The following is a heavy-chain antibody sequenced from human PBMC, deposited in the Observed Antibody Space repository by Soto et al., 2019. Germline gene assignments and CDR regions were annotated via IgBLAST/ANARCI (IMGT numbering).Heavy chain of an antibody. CDR3: AKVLDASMVVNGYLY. CDR1: GFTFSSYA. Sequence: GGSLRLSCAASGFTFSSYAMSWVRQAPGKGLEWVSAIGGSGDSTYYADSVRGRLSISRDNSKNTLYLQVNSLRAEDTAVYYCAKVLDASMVVNGYLYWGQGTLVTVSS. J-gene: IGHJ4*02. CDR2: IGGSGDST. D-gene: IGHD5-18*01. V-gene: IGHV3-23*01.